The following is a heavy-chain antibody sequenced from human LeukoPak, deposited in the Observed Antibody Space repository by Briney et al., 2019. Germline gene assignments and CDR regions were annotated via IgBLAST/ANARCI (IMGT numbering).Heavy chain of an antibody. CDR2: ISTYNGNT. CDR1: GYTFTTYG. V-gene: IGHV1-18*01. J-gene: IGHJ4*02. Sequence: GASVKVSCRSSGYTFTTYGITWVRQAPGQGLEWMGWISTYNGNTNYAQKLQGRVTMTTDTSTSTAYMELRSLRSEDTAVYYCATHWLGGWYYGDYASDYWGQGTLVTVSS. D-gene: IGHD4-17*01. CDR3: ATHWLGGWYYGDYASDY.